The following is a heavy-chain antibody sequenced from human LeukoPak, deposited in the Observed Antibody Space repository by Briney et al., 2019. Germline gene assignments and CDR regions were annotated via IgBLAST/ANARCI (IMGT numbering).Heavy chain of an antibody. CDR2: IYPGDSDT. CDR3: ARPGSIFGVVPPPPDYFDY. CDR1: GYSFTSYW. V-gene: IGHV5-51*01. Sequence: GESLKISCKGSGYSFTSYWIGWVRQMPGKGLEWMGIIYPGDSDTRYSPSFQGQVTISADKSISTAYLQWSSLKASDTAMYYCARPGSIFGVVPPPPDYFDYWGQGTLVTVSS. J-gene: IGHJ4*02. D-gene: IGHD3-3*01.